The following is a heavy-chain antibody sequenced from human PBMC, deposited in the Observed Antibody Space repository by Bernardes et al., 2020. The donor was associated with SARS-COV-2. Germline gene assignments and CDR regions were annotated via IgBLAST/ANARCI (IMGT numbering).Heavy chain of an antibody. CDR2: FYSGVST. CDR1: GFTVSSNH. Sequence: GGSLRLSCAASGFTVSSNHMTWVRQAPGKGLEWVSVFYSGVSTYYADSVKGRFTISRDDSKNTVNLQMNSLRVEDTAVYYCARKAYGSGSYSAPNAFDIWGRGTMVTVSS. CDR3: ARKAYGSGSYSAPNAFDI. D-gene: IGHD3-10*01. V-gene: IGHV3-66*02. J-gene: IGHJ3*02.